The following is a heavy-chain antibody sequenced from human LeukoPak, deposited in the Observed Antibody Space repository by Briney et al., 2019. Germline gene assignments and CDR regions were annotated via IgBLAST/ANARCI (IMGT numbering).Heavy chain of an antibody. Sequence: GTSLRLSCATSGINFGASIMHWIRQAPGKGLEWVAGLSFDESSYYGGFVEGRFIISGDNSKRTLYLQMNSLKVEDTALYYCAREGHSSGFAPAFDTWGQGTMVTVSS. J-gene: IGHJ3*02. D-gene: IGHD6-19*01. CDR3: AREGHSSGFAPAFDT. CDR2: LSFDESS. V-gene: IGHV3-30*04. CDR1: GINFGASI.